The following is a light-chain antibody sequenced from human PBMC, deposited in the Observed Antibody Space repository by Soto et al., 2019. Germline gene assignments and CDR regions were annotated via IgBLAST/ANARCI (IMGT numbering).Light chain of an antibody. V-gene: IGKV1-5*01. J-gene: IGKJ1*01. CDR3: QHYKTYSRT. CDR1: QSISIW. Sequence: IQMTHAPSTLSASVVYRVTITFLASQSISIWLAWYQQKPGKAPKLLIYDGSSFESGVPSRFSGSGSGTEFTLTISSLQPDDSATYYCQHYKTYSRTFGQGTKV. CDR2: DGS.